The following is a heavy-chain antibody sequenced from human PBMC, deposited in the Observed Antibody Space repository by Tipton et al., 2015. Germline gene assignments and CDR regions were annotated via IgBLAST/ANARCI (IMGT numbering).Heavy chain of an antibody. CDR2: ISGSGGGT. J-gene: IGHJ4*02. CDR1: GFTFSSYA. Sequence: VQLVQSGGGVVRPGGSLRLSCAASGFTFSSYAMSWVRQAPGKGLEWVSAISGSGGGTYYADSVKGRFTISRDNSKNMLYLEMNSLRAEDTAIYYCAKRQGLIRLGLHDYWGQGTLVTVSS. D-gene: IGHD3-16*01. V-gene: IGHV3-23*04. CDR3: AKRQGLIRLGLHDY.